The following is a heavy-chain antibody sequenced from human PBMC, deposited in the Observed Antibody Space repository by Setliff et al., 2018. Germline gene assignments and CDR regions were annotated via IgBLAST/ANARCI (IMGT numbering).Heavy chain of an antibody. D-gene: IGHD2-21*01. Sequence: SETLSLTCTVSGASLRSGSYYWSWIRQPAGKGLEWIGRIYTSGATTYSPSLKSRVSISADTSKNLLSLTLESVTAADTAVYYCAKEHVVISDVSNTHQHYGMDVWGQGTTVTAP. CDR3: AKEHVVISDVSNTHQHYGMDV. J-gene: IGHJ6*02. CDR1: GASLRSGSYY. V-gene: IGHV4-61*02. CDR2: IYTSGAT.